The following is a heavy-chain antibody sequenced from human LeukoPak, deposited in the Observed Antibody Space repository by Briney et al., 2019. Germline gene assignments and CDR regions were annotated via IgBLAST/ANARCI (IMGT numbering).Heavy chain of an antibody. Sequence: PSQTLSLTCTVSGGSISSGGYYWSWIRQHPGKGLEWIGYIYYSGSTYYNPSLKSRVTISVDTSKNQFSLKLSSVTAADTAVYYCAIHGGDENAFDIWGQGTMVTVSS. V-gene: IGHV4-31*03. CDR2: IYYSGST. CDR3: AIHGGDENAFDI. D-gene: IGHD2-21*02. J-gene: IGHJ3*02. CDR1: GGSISSGGYY.